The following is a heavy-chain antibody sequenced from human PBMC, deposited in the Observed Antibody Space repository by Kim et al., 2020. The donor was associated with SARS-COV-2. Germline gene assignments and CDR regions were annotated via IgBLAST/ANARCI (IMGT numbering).Heavy chain of an antibody. CDR1: GFTFTSSA. CDR2: IVVGSGNT. V-gene: IGHV1-58*01. Sequence: SVKVSCKASGFTFTSSAVQWVRQARGQRLEWIGWIVVGSGNTNYAQKFQERVTITRDMSTSTAYMELSSLRSEDTAVYYCAAIFLRVGSGQGYSGYDSIMDVWGQGTTVTVSS. J-gene: IGHJ6*02. CDR3: AAIFLRVGSGQGYSGYDSIMDV. D-gene: IGHD5-12*01.